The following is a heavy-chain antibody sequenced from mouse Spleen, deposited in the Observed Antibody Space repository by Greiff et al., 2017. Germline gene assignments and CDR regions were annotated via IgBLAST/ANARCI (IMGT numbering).Heavy chain of an antibody. V-gene: IGHV3-6*01. CDR1: GYSITSGYY. Sequence: EVKLMESGPGLVKPSQSLSLTCSVTGYSITSGYYWNWIRQFPGNKLEWMGYISYDGSNNYNPSLKNRISITRDTSKNQFFLKLNSVTTEDTATYYCARSRTGKGAWFAYWGQGTLVTVSA. D-gene: IGHD4-1*01. J-gene: IGHJ3*01. CDR2: ISYDGSN. CDR3: ARSRTGKGAWFAY.